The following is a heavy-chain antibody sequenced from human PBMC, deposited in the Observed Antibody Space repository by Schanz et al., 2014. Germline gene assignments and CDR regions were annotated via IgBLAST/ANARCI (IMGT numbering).Heavy chain of an antibody. J-gene: IGHJ3*02. Sequence: VELVESGGGLVKPGGSLRLSCVVSGFTFTNAWMSWVRQAPGKGLEWVSYISSDNNYAYYADSMRGRFTISRDNAKNSLYLQMNSLRAEDTAVYYCARDGAGRAPDAFDIWGQGTMVTVSS. V-gene: IGHV3-11*06. CDR3: ARDGAGRAPDAFDI. CDR1: GFTFTNAW. D-gene: IGHD1-26*01. CDR2: ISSDNNYA.